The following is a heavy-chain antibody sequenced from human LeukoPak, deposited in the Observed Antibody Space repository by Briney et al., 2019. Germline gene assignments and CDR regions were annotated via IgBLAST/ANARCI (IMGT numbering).Heavy chain of an antibody. Sequence: GGSLRLSCAASGFTLSTYTMNWVRQAPGKGRQWFSYISSSSTIYYADSVKGRFTISRDNAKNSLYLQMNSLRDEDTAVYYCAREYSSSSGRAFDIWGQGTMVTVSS. CDR3: AREYSSSSGRAFDI. D-gene: IGHD6-6*01. CDR1: GFTLSTYT. J-gene: IGHJ3*02. CDR2: ISSSSTI. V-gene: IGHV3-48*02.